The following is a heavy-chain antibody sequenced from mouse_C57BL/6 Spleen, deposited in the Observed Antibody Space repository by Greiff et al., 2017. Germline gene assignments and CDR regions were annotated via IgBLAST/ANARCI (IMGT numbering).Heavy chain of an antibody. Sequence: QVQLQQPGAELVMPGASVKLSCKASGYTFTSYWMHWVKQRPGHGLEWIGEIDPSGSYTNYNQKFKGKSTLTVDKSSSTAYMQLSSLTSEDSAVYYCASRGRDFDYWGQGTTLTVSS. V-gene: IGHV1-69*01. J-gene: IGHJ2*01. CDR1: GYTFTSYW. CDR3: ASRGRDFDY. CDR2: IDPSGSYT.